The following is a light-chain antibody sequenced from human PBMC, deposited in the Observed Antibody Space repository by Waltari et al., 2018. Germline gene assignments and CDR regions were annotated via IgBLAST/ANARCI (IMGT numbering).Light chain of an antibody. J-gene: IGLJ2*01. CDR2: GNT. Sequence: QSGLTQPPSVSGAPGQRVTISCTGSRSNIGEGYDVHWYQLLPGTAPKLLIYGNTNRPSGVPDRFSGSKSGTSASLAITGLQAEDEADYYCQSYDRSLSGSIFGGGTKLTVL. V-gene: IGLV1-40*01. CDR3: QSYDRSLSGSI. CDR1: RSNIGEGYD.